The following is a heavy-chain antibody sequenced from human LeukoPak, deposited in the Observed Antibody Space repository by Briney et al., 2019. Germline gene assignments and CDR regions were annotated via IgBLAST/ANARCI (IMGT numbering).Heavy chain of an antibody. CDR2: ISGSGGNT. D-gene: IGHD6-19*01. CDR1: GFTFSSYA. CDR3: AKDPFGGGCHRCWFDP. V-gene: IGHV3-23*01. J-gene: IGHJ5*02. Sequence: GGSLRLSCAASGFTFSSYAMTWVRQAPGKGLEWVSAISGSGGNTYYADSVKGRFTISRDNSKNTLYLQMNSLRAEDTAVYYCAKDPFGGGCHRCWFDPWGQGTLVTFSS.